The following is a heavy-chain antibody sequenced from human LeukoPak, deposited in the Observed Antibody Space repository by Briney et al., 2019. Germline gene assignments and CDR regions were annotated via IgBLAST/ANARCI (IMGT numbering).Heavy chain of an antibody. CDR2: ISSSGSTI. CDR3: ARGAAAFDY. Sequence: PGGSLRLSCAASGFTFSNAWLSWVRQAPGKGLEWVSYISSSGSTIYYADSVKGRFTISRDNAKNSLYLQMNSLRAEDTAVYYCARGAAAFDYWGQGTLVTVSS. D-gene: IGHD6-13*01. J-gene: IGHJ4*02. V-gene: IGHV3-11*01. CDR1: GFTFSNAW.